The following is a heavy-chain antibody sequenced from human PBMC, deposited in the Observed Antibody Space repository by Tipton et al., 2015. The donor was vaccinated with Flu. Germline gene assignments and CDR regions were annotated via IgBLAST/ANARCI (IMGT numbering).Heavy chain of an antibody. Sequence: TLSLTCAVYNASFSDYYWNWIRQPPGKGLEWIGDINHVGSAVYTPSLKGRVTISVDTPNNQLSLRLSSVTAADTAVYHCARHTGDSVRGVVDYWGQGTLVTVSS. CDR2: INHVGSA. CDR3: ARHTGDSVRGVVDY. D-gene: IGHD3-10*02. CDR1: NASFSDYY. V-gene: IGHV4-34*01. J-gene: IGHJ4*02.